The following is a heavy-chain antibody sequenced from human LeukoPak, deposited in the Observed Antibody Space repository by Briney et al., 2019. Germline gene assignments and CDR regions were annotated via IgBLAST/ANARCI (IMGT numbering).Heavy chain of an antibody. CDR3: AKARFLVGVVMMP. J-gene: IGHJ4*02. Sequence: GGSLRLSCAASGFTFSSYAMSWVRQAPAKGLEWVATISGSGETTHYADSVKGQFTISRDNSKNALYLQMSSLRAEDTAVYFCAKARFLVGVVMMPWGQGTQVTVSS. CDR2: ISGSGETT. D-gene: IGHD3-3*01. V-gene: IGHV3-23*01. CDR1: GFTFSSYA.